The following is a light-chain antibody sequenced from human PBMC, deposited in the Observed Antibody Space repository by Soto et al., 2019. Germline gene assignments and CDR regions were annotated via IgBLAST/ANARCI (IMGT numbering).Light chain of an antibody. CDR1: SSDVGSYKL. CDR2: EGS. J-gene: IGLJ2*01. Sequence: QSALTQPASLSGSPGQSITISCTGTSSDVGSYKLVSWYQHHPGTAPKLIIYEGSERPSGVSHRFSGSKSDNTASLTISGLQAEDEAEYDCCSYAHIILFGGGTKVTVL. V-gene: IGLV2-23*01. CDR3: CSYAHIIL.